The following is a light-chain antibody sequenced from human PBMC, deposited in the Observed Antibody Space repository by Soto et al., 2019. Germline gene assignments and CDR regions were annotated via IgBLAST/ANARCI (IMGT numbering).Light chain of an antibody. CDR1: KIISSW. Sequence: DIPMTQSPSTLSASVGDGATIXXRASKIISSWLAWYQQKPGQAPETLIYDASTLNTVVPSRFSGSGSGSEFNFTITGLQPDDFATYFCQQYNTYSTFGQGTRLEIK. CDR3: QQYNTYST. CDR2: DAS. J-gene: IGKJ5*01. V-gene: IGKV1-5*01.